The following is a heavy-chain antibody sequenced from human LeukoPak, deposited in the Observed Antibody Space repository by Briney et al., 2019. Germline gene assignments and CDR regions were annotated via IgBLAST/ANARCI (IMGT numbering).Heavy chain of an antibody. D-gene: IGHD2-15*01. CDR1: GYTFTSYG. Sequence: ASVKVSYKASGYTFTSYGISWVRQAPGQGLEWMGWISAYNGNTNYAQKLQGRVTMTTDTSTSTAYMELRSLRSDDTAVYYCARGDRVVAAAKSDYWGQGTLVTVSS. V-gene: IGHV1-18*01. CDR3: ARGDRVVAAAKSDY. CDR2: ISAYNGNT. J-gene: IGHJ4*02.